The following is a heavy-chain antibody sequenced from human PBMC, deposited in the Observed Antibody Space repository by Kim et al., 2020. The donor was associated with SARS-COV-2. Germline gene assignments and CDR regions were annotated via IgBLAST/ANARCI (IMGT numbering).Heavy chain of an antibody. J-gene: IGHJ4*02. CDR1: GFTFRNYW. Sequence: GGSLRLSCATSGFTFRNYWMGWVRQAPGKGLEWVANIKEDGSGRTYMDSVKGRFTISRDNVKNSLYLQMNSLRGEDTAVYYCAKGGLSQGDYWGQGTLVTVSS. CDR2: IKEDGSGR. D-gene: IGHD3-16*01. V-gene: IGHV3-7*01. CDR3: AKGGLSQGDY.